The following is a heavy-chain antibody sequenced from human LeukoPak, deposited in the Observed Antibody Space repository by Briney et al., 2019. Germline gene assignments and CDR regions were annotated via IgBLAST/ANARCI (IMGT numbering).Heavy chain of an antibody. J-gene: IGHJ4*02. CDR3: AHTRWTRGYFDY. D-gene: IGHD5-24*01. Sequence: SGPTLLKPTHTLTLTCTFSGFALTTNEVAVGWIRQPPGKALEWLALIYWDDEKRYRTSLKDRLNITKDTYKNQVVLKMTNMDPVDTGTYYCAHTRWTRGYFDYWGQGTLVTVSS. CDR1: GFALTTNEVA. V-gene: IGHV2-5*02. CDR2: IYWDDEK.